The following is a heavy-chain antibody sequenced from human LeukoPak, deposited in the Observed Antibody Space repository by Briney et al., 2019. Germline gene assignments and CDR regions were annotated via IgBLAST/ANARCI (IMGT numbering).Heavy chain of an antibody. CDR3: AKRGYYYDSSGYYSRTYFDY. D-gene: IGHD3-22*01. Sequence: PGRSLRLSCVVSGFTFSSYGMHWVRQAPGKGLEWVAVISYDGSNKHYADSVKGRFTISRDNSKNTLYLQMNSLRAEDTAVYYCAKRGYYYDSSGYYSRTYFDYWGQGTLVIVSS. V-gene: IGHV3-30*18. CDR2: ISYDGSNK. CDR1: GFTFSSYG. J-gene: IGHJ4*02.